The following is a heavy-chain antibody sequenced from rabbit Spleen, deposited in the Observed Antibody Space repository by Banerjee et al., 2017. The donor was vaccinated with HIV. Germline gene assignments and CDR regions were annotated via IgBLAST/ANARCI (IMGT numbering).Heavy chain of an antibody. V-gene: IGHV1S40*01. CDR3: ARGAAGMGYGLAL. CDR2: IGTGSGGT. J-gene: IGHJ4*01. D-gene: IGHD4-2*01. CDR1: GFSFSSGYY. Sequence: QSLEESGGDLVKPGASLTLTCTASGFSFSSGYYMCWVRQAPGKGLEWIGCIGTGSGGTYYASWAKGRFTVSKISSTTVTLQMTSLTAADTATYFCARGAAGMGYGLALWGPGTLVTVS.